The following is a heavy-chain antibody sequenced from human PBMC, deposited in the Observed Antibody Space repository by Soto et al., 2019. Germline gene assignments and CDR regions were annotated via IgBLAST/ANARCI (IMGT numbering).Heavy chain of an antibody. V-gene: IGHV4-59*01. J-gene: IGHJ4*02. CDR1: GGSIITFY. D-gene: IGHD3-3*01. CDR3: ARLRLCQPVIDY. Sequence: TWTVAGGSIITFYGICIMQKKGKGLQWIGYIFYSGGTAYNPSLKSRVTISLDMSKKQISLKLSSVTTADTAIYFCARLRLCQPVIDYLRQGTLVPGSS. CDR2: IFYSGGT.